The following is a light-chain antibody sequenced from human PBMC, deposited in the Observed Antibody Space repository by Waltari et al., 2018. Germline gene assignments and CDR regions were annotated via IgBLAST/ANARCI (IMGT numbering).Light chain of an antibody. Sequence: QAGLTQPPSASKGLRQTATLTCTGNNNNVSYEGATWLQQHQGHPPKLLYYRNNNRPSGISERFSASRSGSTASLTITGLQTEDEADYYCSAWDRSLSAWVFGGGTKLTVL. CDR1: NNNVSYEG. J-gene: IGLJ3*02. CDR3: SAWDRSLSAWV. V-gene: IGLV10-54*04. CDR2: RNN.